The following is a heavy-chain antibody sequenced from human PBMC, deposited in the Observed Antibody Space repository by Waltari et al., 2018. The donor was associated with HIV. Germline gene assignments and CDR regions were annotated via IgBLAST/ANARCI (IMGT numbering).Heavy chain of an antibody. J-gene: IGHJ5*02. Sequence: QVHLQQWASGLVKPSETLSVTCPVSNMSLTGHYWTWFRQPPGKGPEWIGEITYDGEIDYNPSLRGRLTISLNRAKNQFSLRLKSTTAADTAVYFCARHTGTYFDPWGQGSLVVVTS. D-gene: IGHD3-16*01. CDR3: ARHTGTYFDP. V-gene: IGHV4-34*01. CDR2: ITYDGEI. CDR1: NMSLTGHY.